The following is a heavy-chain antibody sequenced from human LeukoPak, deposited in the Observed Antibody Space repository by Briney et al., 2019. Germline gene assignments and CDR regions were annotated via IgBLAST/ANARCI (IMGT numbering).Heavy chain of an antibody. CDR2: IYHSGST. D-gene: IGHD3-22*01. V-gene: IGHV4-4*02. J-gene: IGHJ3*02. Sequence: SGTLSLTCAVSGDSISSSNWWSWVRQPPGKGLEWIGEIYHSGSTNYNPSLKSRVTISVDKSKNQFSLKLSSVTAADTAVYYCARVTYYYDSSGYSEAAFDIWGQGTMVTVSS. CDR1: GDSISSSNW. CDR3: ARVTYYYDSSGYSEAAFDI.